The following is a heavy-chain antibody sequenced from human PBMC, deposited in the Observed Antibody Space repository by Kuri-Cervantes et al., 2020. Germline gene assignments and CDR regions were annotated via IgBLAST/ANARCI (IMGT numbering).Heavy chain of an antibody. CDR2: ISGSGGST. CDR3: ARNHGVVVTFTPHDAFDI. V-gene: IGHV3-23*01. D-gene: IGHD2-15*01. J-gene: IGHJ3*02. Sequence: GGSLRLSCAASGFTFSSYAMSWVRQAPGKGLEWVSAISGSGGSTYYADSVKGRFTISRDNSKNTLYLQMNSLRAEDTAVYYCARNHGVVVTFTPHDAFDIWGQGTMVTVSS. CDR1: GFTFSSYA.